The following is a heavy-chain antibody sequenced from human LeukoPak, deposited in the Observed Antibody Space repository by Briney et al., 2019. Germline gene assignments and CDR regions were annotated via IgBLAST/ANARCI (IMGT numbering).Heavy chain of an antibody. V-gene: IGHV1-18*01. J-gene: IGHJ5*02. Sequence: GASVKVSCKASGYTFTSYGISWVRQAPGQGLEWMGWISAYNGNTNYAQKLQGRVTMITDTSTSTAYMELRSLRSDDTAVYYCARASTSCYSDLCNWFDPRGQGTLVTASS. CDR3: ARASTSCYSDLCNWFDP. CDR1: GYTFTSYG. D-gene: IGHD2-2*01. CDR2: ISAYNGNT.